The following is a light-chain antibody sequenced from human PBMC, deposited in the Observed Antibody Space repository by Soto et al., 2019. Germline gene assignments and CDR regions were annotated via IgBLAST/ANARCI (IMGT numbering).Light chain of an antibody. V-gene: IGLV4-69*01. Sequence: QAVVTQSPSASASLGASVKLTCTLSSGHSSYAIAWHQQQPEKGPRYLMKVNSDGSHNKGDGIPDRFSGSSSGAERYLTIPSLQSEDEADYYCQTWGTGIHWVFGGGTKLTVL. CDR1: SGHSSYA. CDR3: QTWGTGIHWV. J-gene: IGLJ3*02. CDR2: VNSDGSH.